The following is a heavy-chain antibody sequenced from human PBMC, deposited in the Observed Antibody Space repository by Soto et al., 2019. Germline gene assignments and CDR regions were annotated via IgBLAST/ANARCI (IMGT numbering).Heavy chain of an antibody. CDR1: GFTFSSYG. CDR2: IWYDGSNK. V-gene: IGHV3-33*01. D-gene: IGHD3-10*01. J-gene: IGHJ5*02. CDR3: ARNLWFGEFGVDP. Sequence: QVQLVESGGGVVQPGRSLRLSCAASGFTFSSYGMHWVRQAPGKGLEWVAVIWYDGSNKYYADSVKGRFTISRDNSKNTQYLQMNSLRAEDTAVYYCARNLWFGEFGVDPWGQGTLVTVSS.